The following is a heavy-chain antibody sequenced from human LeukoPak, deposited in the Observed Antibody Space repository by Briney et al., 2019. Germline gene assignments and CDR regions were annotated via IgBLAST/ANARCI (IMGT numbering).Heavy chain of an antibody. J-gene: IGHJ3*02. CDR2: INPNSGGA. CDR1: GYTFTGCY. D-gene: IGHD4-17*01. V-gene: IGHV1-2*02. Sequence: GASVKVSCKASGYTFTGCYMHWVRQAPGQGLEWMGWINPNSGGANYAQKFQGRVTMTRDTSISTAYMELSRLRSDDTAVYYCAREGDYGDYDPLLAFDIWGQGTMVTVSS. CDR3: AREGDYGDYDPLLAFDI.